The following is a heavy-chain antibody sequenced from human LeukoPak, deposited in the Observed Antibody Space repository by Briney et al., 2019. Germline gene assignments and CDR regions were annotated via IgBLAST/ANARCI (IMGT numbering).Heavy chain of an antibody. Sequence: GGTLRLSCAASGFTFSSYGMNWVRQAPGKGLEWVSAISGSGGSTYYADSVKVRFTIYRYNSKNTLYLQMNSLRAEDTAVYDCAKVIYYDQDAFDIWGQGTMVTVSS. D-gene: IGHD3-22*01. CDR1: GFTFSSYG. CDR2: ISGSGGST. V-gene: IGHV3-23*01. J-gene: IGHJ3*02. CDR3: AKVIYYDQDAFDI.